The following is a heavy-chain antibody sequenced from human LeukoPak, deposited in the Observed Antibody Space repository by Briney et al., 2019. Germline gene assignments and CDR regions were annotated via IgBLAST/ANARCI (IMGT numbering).Heavy chain of an antibody. CDR3: AKDTPDDIAVAAPYFDY. V-gene: IGHV3-23*01. CDR2: ISGSGGST. CDR1: GFTFTTYA. J-gene: IGHJ4*02. D-gene: IGHD6-19*01. Sequence: GGSLRLSCAASGFTFTTYAMSWVRQAPGKGLEWVSAISGSGGSTFYADSLKGRFTISRDNSKNTLYLQMNSLRAEDTAVYYCAKDTPDDIAVAAPYFDYWGQGTLVTVSS.